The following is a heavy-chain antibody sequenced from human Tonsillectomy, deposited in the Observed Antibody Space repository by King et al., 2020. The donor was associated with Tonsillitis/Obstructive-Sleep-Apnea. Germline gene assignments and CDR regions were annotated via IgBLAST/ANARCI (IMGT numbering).Heavy chain of an antibody. J-gene: IGHJ5*02. D-gene: IGHD6-25*01. CDR1: GFTFSSYA. CDR3: ARGGPKERLLNWFDP. V-gene: IGHV3-30*01. Sequence: VQLVESGGGVVQPGRSLRLSCAASGFTFSSYAMHWVRQAPGKGLEWVAVISYDGSNKYYADSVKGRFTISRDNSKNKLYLQMNSLRAEDTAVYYCARGGPKERLLNWFDPWGQGTLVTVSS. CDR2: ISYDGSNK.